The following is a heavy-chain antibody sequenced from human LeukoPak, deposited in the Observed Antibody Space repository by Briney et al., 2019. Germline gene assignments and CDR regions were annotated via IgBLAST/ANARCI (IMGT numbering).Heavy chain of an antibody. D-gene: IGHD2-8*01. Sequence: GGSLRLSCAASGFTFSTYSMNWVRQAPGKGLQWVSTISSGGGTTYYGDSVKGRFTISRDNSKNTLYLQMNSLRADDTAIYYCANRGTKWLPPPTDAFDVWGQGTMVTVSS. J-gene: IGHJ3*01. CDR3: ANRGTKWLPPPTDAFDV. CDR1: GFTFSTYS. V-gene: IGHV3-23*01. CDR2: ISSGGGTT.